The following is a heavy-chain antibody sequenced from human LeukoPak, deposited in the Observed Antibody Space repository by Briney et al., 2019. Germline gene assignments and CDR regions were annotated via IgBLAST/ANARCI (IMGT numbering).Heavy chain of an antibody. V-gene: IGHV3-53*01. J-gene: IGHJ1*01. D-gene: IGHD3-22*01. CDR2: IYSDNT. CDR1: GFTVSSNS. CDR3: AKKGSYYDSSGYHSAEYFQH. Sequence: GGSLRLSCTVSGFTVSSNSMSWVRQAPGKGLEWVTFIYSDNTHYSDSVKGRFTISRDNSKNTLYLQMNSLRAEDTAVYYCAKKGSYYDSSGYHSAEYFQHWGQGTLVTVSS.